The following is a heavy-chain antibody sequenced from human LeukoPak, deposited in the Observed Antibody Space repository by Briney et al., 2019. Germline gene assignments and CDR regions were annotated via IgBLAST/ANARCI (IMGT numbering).Heavy chain of an antibody. CDR3: ARDRSGYYSFDY. V-gene: IGHV4-59*01. CDR1: GGSISSYY. CDR2: IYYSGST. J-gene: IGHJ4*02. D-gene: IGHD3-22*01. Sequence: SGTLSLTCAVSGGSISSYYWSWIRQPPGKGLEWIGYIYYSGSTNYNPSLKSRVTISVDTSKNQFSLKLSSVTAADTAVYYCARDRSGYYSFDYWGQGTLVTVSS.